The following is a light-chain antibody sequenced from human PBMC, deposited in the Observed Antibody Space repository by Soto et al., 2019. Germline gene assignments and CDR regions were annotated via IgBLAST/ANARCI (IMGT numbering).Light chain of an antibody. Sequence: EIVMTQSPATLSVSPGERATLSCRASQIVSSNLAWYQQKPGQAPRLLIYGASTRATGIPARFSGSRSGTEFTLTISSLQSEDFAVYYCQQYNNWPYTFGQGTKLEIK. CDR2: GAS. J-gene: IGKJ2*01. V-gene: IGKV3-15*01. CDR1: QIVSSN. CDR3: QQYNNWPYT.